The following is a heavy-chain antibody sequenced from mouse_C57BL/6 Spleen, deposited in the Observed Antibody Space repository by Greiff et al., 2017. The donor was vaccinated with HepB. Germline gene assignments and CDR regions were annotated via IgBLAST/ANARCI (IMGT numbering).Heavy chain of an antibody. Sequence: EVKLVESGGGLVKPGGSLKLSCAASGFTFSSYTMSWVRQTPEKRLEWVATISGGGGNTYYPDSVKGRFTISRDNAKNTLYLQMSSLRSEDTALYYCARLLANYFDYWGQGTTLTVSS. CDR3: ARLLANYFDY. J-gene: IGHJ2*01. CDR2: ISGGGGNT. V-gene: IGHV5-9*01. CDR1: GFTFSSYT.